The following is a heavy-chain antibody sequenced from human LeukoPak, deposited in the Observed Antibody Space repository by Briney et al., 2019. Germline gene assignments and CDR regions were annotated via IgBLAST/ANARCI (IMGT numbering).Heavy chain of an antibody. J-gene: IGHJ4*02. V-gene: IGHV1-69*13. D-gene: IGHD1-1*01. CDR1: GGTFSSYA. CDR3: ARDPGRTGYFDY. Sequence: GASVKVSRKASGGTFSSYAISWVRQAPGQGLEWMGGIIPIFGTANYAQKFQGRVTITADESTSTAYMELSSLRSEDTAVYYCARDPGRTGYFDYWGQGTLVTVSS. CDR2: IIPIFGTA.